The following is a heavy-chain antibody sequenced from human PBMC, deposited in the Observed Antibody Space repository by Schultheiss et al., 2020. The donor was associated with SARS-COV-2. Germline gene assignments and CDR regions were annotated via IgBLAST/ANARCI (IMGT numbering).Heavy chain of an antibody. V-gene: IGHV2-5*01. Sequence: QTLSLTCTVSDYSISSGYYWGWIRQPPGKALEWLALIYWNDDKRYSPSLKSRLTITRDTSKNQVVLTMTDMDPVDTATYYCALRAYRNGWYSFFDYWGQGNLVTVSS. CDR1: DYSISSGYYW. CDR2: IYWNDDK. J-gene: IGHJ4*02. D-gene: IGHD6-19*01. CDR3: ALRAYRNGWYSFFDY.